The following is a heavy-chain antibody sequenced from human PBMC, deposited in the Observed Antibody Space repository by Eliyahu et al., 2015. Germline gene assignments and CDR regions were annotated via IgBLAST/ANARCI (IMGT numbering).Heavy chain of an antibody. CDR1: GNSFSSGNFY. J-gene: IGHJ4*02. D-gene: IGHD3-22*01. V-gene: IGHV4-39*01. CDR2: MYSTGNT. CDR3: VRQSTYDSTGYYYHY. Sequence: QLQLQESGPGLVKPSETLSLTCXXSGNSFSSGNFYWGWIRQPPGKGLEWIGTMYSTGNTYYNPSLKSRVAISVDTSKNHLSLKLISVTAADTAVYFCVRQSTYDSTGYYYHYWGQGTLVTVSS.